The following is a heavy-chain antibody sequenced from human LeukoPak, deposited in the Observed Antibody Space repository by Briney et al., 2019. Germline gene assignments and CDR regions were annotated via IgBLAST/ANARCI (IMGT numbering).Heavy chain of an antibody. CDR3: GRGVVGLF. CDR2: ITSDGSGT. Sequence: GGSLRLSCAASGFTFSDYWMHWVRQAPGKGLVWVSRITSDGSGTTYADSVKGRFTISRDNAKNTLYLQMNSLRAEDTAVYYCGRGVVGLFGGQGTLVTVSS. D-gene: IGHD3-3*01. V-gene: IGHV3-74*01. J-gene: IGHJ4*02. CDR1: GFTFSDYW.